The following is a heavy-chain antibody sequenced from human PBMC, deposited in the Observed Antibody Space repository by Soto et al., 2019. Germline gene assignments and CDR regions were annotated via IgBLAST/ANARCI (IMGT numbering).Heavy chain of an antibody. V-gene: IGHV1-69*02. J-gene: IGHJ6*02. Sequence: SVKVSCKASVGTFSSSTISWVRQAPGQGLEWMGRIIPILGIANYAQTLQGRVSMSTDTSTNTAYMELRSLRSDDTAMYYCARGGYYDSSGSRNYHYYGMNVWGQGTTVTVSS. CDR3: ARGGYYDSSGSRNYHYYGMNV. CDR1: VGTFSSST. CDR2: IIPILGIA. D-gene: IGHD3-22*01.